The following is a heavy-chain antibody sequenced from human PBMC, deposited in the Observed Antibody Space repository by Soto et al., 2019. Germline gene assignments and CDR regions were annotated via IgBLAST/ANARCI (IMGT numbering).Heavy chain of an antibody. J-gene: IGHJ4*02. V-gene: IGHV4-30-4*01. CDR1: GGSISSGDYY. D-gene: IGHD3-22*01. CDR2: IYYSGST. CDR3: ARVSSSGYYYDRYFDY. Sequence: PSETLSLTCTVSGGSISSGDYYWSWIRQPPGKGLEWIGYIYYSGSTYYNPSLKSRVTISVDTSKNQFSLKLSSVTAADTAVYYCARVSSSGYYYDRYFDYWGQGTLVTVS.